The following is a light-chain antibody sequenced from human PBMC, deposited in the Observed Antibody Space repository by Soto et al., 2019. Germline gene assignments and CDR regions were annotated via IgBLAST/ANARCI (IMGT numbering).Light chain of an antibody. J-gene: IGKJ1*01. CDR1: QGISSY. Sequence: DIRLYKSPSFLSASVGDRVTITCRASQGISSYLAWFQQKPGRAPNLLIYGASTLQSGVPSRFSGSGSGTEFTLTISSLQPDDFATYYCQHYNIYSEAFGQVAKVAIK. CDR2: GAS. CDR3: QHYNIYSEA. V-gene: IGKV1-9*01.